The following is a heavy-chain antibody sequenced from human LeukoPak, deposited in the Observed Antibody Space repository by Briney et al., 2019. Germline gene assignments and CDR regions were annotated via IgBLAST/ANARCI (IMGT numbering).Heavy chain of an antibody. D-gene: IGHD6-13*01. J-gene: IGHJ4*02. CDR2: MNPNSGNT. CDR3: ARGWIAAAGPGY. CDR1: GYTFTSYD. V-gene: IGHV1-8*01. Sequence: ASVKVSCKASGYTFTSYDINWVRQATGQGLEWMGWMNPNSGNTGYAQKFQGRVTMTRNTSISTAYMELSSLRSEDTAVYYCARGWIAAAGPGYWGQGTLVTVSS.